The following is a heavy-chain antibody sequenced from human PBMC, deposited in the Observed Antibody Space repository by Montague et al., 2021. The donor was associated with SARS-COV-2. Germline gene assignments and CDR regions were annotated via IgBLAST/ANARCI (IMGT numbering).Heavy chain of an antibody. CDR2: IYYSGSVTT. V-gene: IGHV4-59*13. CDR1: GGSINNYY. Sequence: SETLSLTCSVSGGSINNYYWGWVRQSPGKGLEWIGYIYYSGSVTTSYNPSLKSRVSISVDTSVNQFSLKLTSVTAADTAVYYCARRGGGGAFAMFMFWYFDVWGRGSPVTVSS. D-gene: IGHD3-10*02. J-gene: IGHJ2*01. CDR3: ARRGGGGAFAMFMFWYFDV.